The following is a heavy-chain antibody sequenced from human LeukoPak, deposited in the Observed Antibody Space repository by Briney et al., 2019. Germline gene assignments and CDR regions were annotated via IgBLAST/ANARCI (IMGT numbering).Heavy chain of an antibody. CDR2: ISYDGSNK. J-gene: IGHJ6*02. CDR3: AKDQMEEQGYSSGLMDV. Sequence: GGSLRLSCAASGFTFSSYGMHWVRQAPGKGLEWVAVISYDGSNKYYADSVKGRFTISRDNSKNTLYLQMNSLRAEDTAVYYCAKDQMEEQGYSSGLMDVWGQGTTVTVSS. D-gene: IGHD6-19*01. V-gene: IGHV3-30*18. CDR1: GFTFSSYG.